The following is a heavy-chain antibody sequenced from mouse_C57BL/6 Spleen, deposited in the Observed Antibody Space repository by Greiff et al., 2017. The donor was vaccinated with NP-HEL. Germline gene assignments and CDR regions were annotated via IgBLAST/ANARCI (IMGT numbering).Heavy chain of an antibody. CDR2: INPNSGST. D-gene: IGHD2-3*01. CDR3: ARLDGYYWYFDV. V-gene: IGHV1-64*01. J-gene: IGHJ1*03. CDR1: GYTFTSYW. Sequence: VQLQQPGAELVKPGASVKLSCTASGYTFTSYWMHWVKQRPGQGLEWIGMINPNSGSTNYNEKFKSKATLTVDKSSSTAYMQLSSLTSEDSAVYYCARLDGYYWYFDVWGTGTTVTVSS.